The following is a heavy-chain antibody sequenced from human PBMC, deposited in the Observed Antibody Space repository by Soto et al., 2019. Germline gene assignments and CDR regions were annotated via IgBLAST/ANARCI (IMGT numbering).Heavy chain of an antibody. CDR1: AFTFSSYG. CDR3: AKETTLYSSSCSLSRRDV. D-gene: IGHD6-13*01. J-gene: IGHJ6*02. V-gene: IGHV3-30*18. CDR2: ISYDGSNK. Sequence: QVQLVESGGGVVQPGRSLRLSCAASAFTFSSYGMHWFRQAPGKGLEWVAVISYDGSNKYYTESVKGRFTISRDNAKNTXXLQMNTLRAEHTAVYFCAKETTLYSSSCSLSRRDVWGRGSTVTVSS.